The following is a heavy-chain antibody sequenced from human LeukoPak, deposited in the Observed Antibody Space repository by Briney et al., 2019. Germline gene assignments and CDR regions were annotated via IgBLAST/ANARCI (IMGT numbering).Heavy chain of an antibody. J-gene: IGHJ5*02. CDR1: GFTSSSYA. V-gene: IGHV3-23*01. CDR2: ISAGGDGT. CDR3: ARDLSSSSGRWFDP. D-gene: IGHD6-6*01. Sequence: GGSLRLSCAASGFTSSSYAMSWVRQTPGKGLEWVSAISAGGDGTYYADSVKGRFAISRDTSKNTLNLQMNSLRAEDTAVYYCARDLSSSSGRWFDPWGQGTLVTVSS.